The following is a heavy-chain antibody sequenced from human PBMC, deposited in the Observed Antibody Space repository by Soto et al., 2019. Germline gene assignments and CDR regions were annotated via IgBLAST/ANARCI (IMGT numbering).Heavy chain of an antibody. CDR2: IIPIFDTA. CDR3: ARVESAVAGRNYYYGMDV. CDR1: GGTFSSYA. Sequence: GASVKVSCKASGGTFSSYAISWVRQAPGQGLEWMGGIIPIFDTANYAQKFQGRVTITADESTSTAYMELSSLRSEDTAVYYCARVESAVAGRNYYYGMDVWGQGTTVTVSS. D-gene: IGHD6-19*01. V-gene: IGHV1-69*13. J-gene: IGHJ6*02.